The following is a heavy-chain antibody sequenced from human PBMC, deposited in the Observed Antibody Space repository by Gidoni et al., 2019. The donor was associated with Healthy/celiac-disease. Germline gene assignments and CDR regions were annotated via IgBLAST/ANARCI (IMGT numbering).Heavy chain of an antibody. D-gene: IGHD5-12*01. CDR3: ARVPIRVATIVFDY. Sequence: QVQLVQSGAEVKKPGASVTVSCKASGYTFTSYDINWVRQATGQGLEWMGWMNPNSGNTGYAQKFQGRVTMTRNTSISTAYMELSSLRSEDTAVYYCARVPIRVATIVFDYWGQGTLVTVSS. J-gene: IGHJ4*02. CDR2: MNPNSGNT. CDR1: GYTFTSYD. V-gene: IGHV1-8*01.